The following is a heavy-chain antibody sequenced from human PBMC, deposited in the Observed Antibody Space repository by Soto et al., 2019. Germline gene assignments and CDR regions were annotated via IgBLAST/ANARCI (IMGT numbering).Heavy chain of an antibody. CDR3: ARGEQYSGRIFDY. D-gene: IGHD1-26*01. CDR2: MYYGGSI. J-gene: IGHJ4*01. Sequence: PSETLSLTCTVSGGSISRSTYYWAWIRQPPGKGLEWIGSMYYGGSIYYNPSLKSRVTISADTSKNQFSLKLNSVTPEDTAVYFCARGEQYSGRIFDYWGQGTLVTVSS. CDR1: GGSISRSTYY. V-gene: IGHV4-39*01.